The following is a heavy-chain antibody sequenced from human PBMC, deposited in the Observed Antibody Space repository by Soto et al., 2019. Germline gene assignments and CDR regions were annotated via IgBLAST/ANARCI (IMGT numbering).Heavy chain of an antibody. V-gene: IGHV3-30*19. Sequence: QVQLVESGGGVVQPGTSLRLSCAASGFRFKSFVMHWVRQAPGKGLEWVAFTSYDGNNKDYGDSVKGLYTVSRDNSQNTLHLQMDFLRPEDTALYYCARLGTTGGFDLWGQGTLVSVSS. D-gene: IGHD3-16*01. CDR1: GFRFKSFV. CDR2: TSYDGNNK. J-gene: IGHJ4*02. CDR3: ARLGTTGGFDL.